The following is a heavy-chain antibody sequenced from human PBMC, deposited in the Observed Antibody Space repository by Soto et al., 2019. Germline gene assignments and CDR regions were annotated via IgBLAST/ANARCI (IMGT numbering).Heavy chain of an antibody. V-gene: IGHV3-21*01. J-gene: IGHJ4*02. CDR1: GFTFSGYS. D-gene: IGHD5-12*01. Sequence: GGSLRLSCAASGFTFSGYSMNWVRQAPGKGLEWVSSISSSSSYIYYADSVKGRFTISRDNAKNSLYLQMNSLRAEDTAVYYCARSDIVATIDYWGQGTLVTVSS. CDR3: ARSDIVATIDY. CDR2: ISSSSSYI.